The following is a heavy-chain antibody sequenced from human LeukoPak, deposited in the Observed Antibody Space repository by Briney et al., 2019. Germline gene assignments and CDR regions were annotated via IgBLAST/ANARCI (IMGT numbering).Heavy chain of an antibody. J-gene: IGHJ3*02. CDR3: ATVPYYYDQDDAFDI. CDR2: IYYSGST. D-gene: IGHD3-22*01. Sequence: SETLSLTCTVSGGSISSSSYYWGWIRQPPGKGLEWIGSIYYSGSTNYNPSLKSRVTISVDTSKNQFSLKLSSVTAADTAVYYCATVPYYYDQDDAFDIWGQGTMVTVSS. CDR1: GGSISSSSYY. V-gene: IGHV4-39*07.